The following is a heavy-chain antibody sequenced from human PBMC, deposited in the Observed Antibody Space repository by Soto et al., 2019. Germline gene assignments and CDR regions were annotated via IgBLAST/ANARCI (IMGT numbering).Heavy chain of an antibody. V-gene: IGHV1-69*04. CDR3: ARDPTYGDYVSSPNDY. CDR1: GGTFSSYT. J-gene: IGHJ4*02. D-gene: IGHD4-17*01. Sequence: SVKVSCKASGGTFSSYTISWVRQAPGQGLEWMGRIIPILGIANYAQKFQGRVTITADKSTSTAYMELSSLRSEDTAVYYCARDPTYGDYVSSPNDYWGQGTLVTVSS. CDR2: IIPILGIA.